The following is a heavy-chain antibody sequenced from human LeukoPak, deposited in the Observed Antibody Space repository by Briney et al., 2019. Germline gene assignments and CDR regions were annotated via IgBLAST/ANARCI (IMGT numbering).Heavy chain of an antibody. CDR2: ISGSGGST. Sequence: GGSLRLSCAASGFTFSNYWLSWVRQAPGKGLEWVSAISGSGGSTYYADSVKGRFTISRDNSKNTLYLQMNSLRAEDTAVYYCAKITWIQLCMDVWGKGTTVTVSS. CDR3: AKITWIQLCMDV. D-gene: IGHD5-18*01. CDR1: GFTFSNYW. V-gene: IGHV3-23*01. J-gene: IGHJ6*04.